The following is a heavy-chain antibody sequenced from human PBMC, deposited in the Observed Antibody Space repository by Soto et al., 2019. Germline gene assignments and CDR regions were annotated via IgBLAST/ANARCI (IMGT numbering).Heavy chain of an antibody. CDR1: GFTFSSYA. V-gene: IGHV3-23*01. CDR2: ISGSGGST. Sequence: HPGGSLRLSCAASGFTFSSYAMSWARQAPGKGLEWVSAISGSGGSTYYADSVKGRFTISRDNSKNTLYLQMNSLRAEDTAVYYCAKVKGDDNWNYLLKFAAADYFDYWGQGTLVTVSS. D-gene: IGHD1-7*01. J-gene: IGHJ4*02. CDR3: AKVKGDDNWNYLLKFAAADYFDY.